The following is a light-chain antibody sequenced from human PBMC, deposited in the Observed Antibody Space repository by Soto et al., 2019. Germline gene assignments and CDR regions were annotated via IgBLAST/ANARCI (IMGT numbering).Light chain of an antibody. CDR1: SSNIGTSS. J-gene: IGLJ1*01. V-gene: IGLV1-44*01. Sequence: QSVLTQPHSASGTPGQRVTISCSGSSSNIGTSSVHWLQQLPGTAPKLLISTTNQRPSGVPERFSGSKSGTSASPAISGLQYEDEADYYCAAWDDSLNGHVFGTGTKVTVL. CDR3: AAWDDSLNGHV. CDR2: TTN.